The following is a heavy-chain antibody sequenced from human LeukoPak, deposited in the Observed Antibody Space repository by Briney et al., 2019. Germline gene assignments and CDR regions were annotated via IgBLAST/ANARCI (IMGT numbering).Heavy chain of an antibody. D-gene: IGHD3-16*01. CDR3: ARFRDGVFSGGDYYNGMDV. J-gene: IGHJ6*02. Sequence: PGGSLRLSCAASGFTFSSFGMHWVRQGPDKGLEWVALIWYDGSNKHYADSVKGRYNVSRDNSRNTLYLHMNSLRVEDTAVYYCARFRDGVFSGGDYYNGMDVWGQGTTVTVSS. CDR1: GFTFSSFG. CDR2: IWYDGSNK. V-gene: IGHV3-33*01.